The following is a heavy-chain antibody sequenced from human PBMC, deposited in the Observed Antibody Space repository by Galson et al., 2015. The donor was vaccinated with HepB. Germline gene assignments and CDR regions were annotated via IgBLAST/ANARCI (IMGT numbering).Heavy chain of an antibody. J-gene: IGHJ4*02. V-gene: IGHV2-5*01. CDR3: AHGGYGDYVGYFDY. Sequence: PALVKPTQTLTLTCTFSGFSLSTSGVGVGWLRQPPGKALEWLALIYWNDDKRYSPSLKSRLTITKDTSKNQVVLTMTNMDPVDTATYYCAHGGYGDYVGYFDYWGQGTLVTVSS. CDR2: IYWNDDK. D-gene: IGHD4-17*01. CDR1: GFSLSTSGVG.